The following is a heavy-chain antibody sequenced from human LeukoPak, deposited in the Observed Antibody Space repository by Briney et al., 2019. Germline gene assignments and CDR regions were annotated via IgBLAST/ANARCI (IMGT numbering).Heavy chain of an antibody. CDR3: AKDPIFSGSYGVFDY. V-gene: IGHV3-7*03. CDR2: MNIDGSEK. J-gene: IGHJ4*02. D-gene: IGHD1-26*01. CDR1: GFTFSSFW. Sequence: GGSLRLSCAASGFTFSSFWMGWVRQTPGKRLEWVANMNIDGSEKYYADSVKGRFSISRDNARNSVYLQMNSLRVDDTAVYYCAKDPIFSGSYGVFDYWGLGTLVTVSS.